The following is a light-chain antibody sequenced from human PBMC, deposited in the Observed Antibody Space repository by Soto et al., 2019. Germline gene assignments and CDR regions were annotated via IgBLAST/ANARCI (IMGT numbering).Light chain of an antibody. J-gene: IGLJ3*02. CDR2: EGT. CDR1: SSDVGTYDL. V-gene: IGLV2-14*02. CDR3: AAWDDTLNGWV. Sequence: QSALTQPASVSGSPGQSVTISCTGSSSDVGTYDLVSWYQQHPGKAPKILIYEGTKRPSGVSNRFSGSKSGTSGSLAISGLQSEDEADYYCAAWDDTLNGWVFGGGTKLTVL.